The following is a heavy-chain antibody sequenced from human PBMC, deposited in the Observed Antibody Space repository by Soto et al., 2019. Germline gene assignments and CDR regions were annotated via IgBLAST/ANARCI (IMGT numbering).Heavy chain of an antibody. CDR1: GFTFSSYA. V-gene: IGHV3-64D*06. CDR3: VKDYLYSSGWSGSFDY. CDR2: ISSNGGST. J-gene: IGHJ4*02. Sequence: GGSLRLSCSASGFTFSSYAMHWVRQAPGKGLEYVSAISSNGGSTYYADSVKGRFTISRDNSKNTLYLQMSSLRAEDTAVYYCVKDYLYSSGWSGSFDYWGQGTLVTVSS. D-gene: IGHD6-19*01.